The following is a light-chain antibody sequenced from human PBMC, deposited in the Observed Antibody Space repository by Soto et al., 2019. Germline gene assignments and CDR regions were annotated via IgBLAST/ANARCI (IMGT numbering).Light chain of an antibody. Sequence: QSVLTQPPSASGTPGQRVTISCSGSSSNIGSNYVYWYQQLPGTAPKPLIYSNNQRPSGVPDRFSGSKSGTSASLAISGLRSEDEADYYCAAWDDSLSGWVFGGGTKLTVL. V-gene: IGLV1-47*02. CDR1: SSNIGSNY. CDR3: AAWDDSLSGWV. J-gene: IGLJ3*02. CDR2: SNN.